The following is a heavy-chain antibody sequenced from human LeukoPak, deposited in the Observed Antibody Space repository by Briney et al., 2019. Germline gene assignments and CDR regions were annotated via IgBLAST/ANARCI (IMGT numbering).Heavy chain of an antibody. CDR3: ARASMYSSSWAAKALTPSDAFDI. CDR2: IYYSGST. J-gene: IGHJ3*02. Sequence: PSETLSLTCTVSGGSISSSSYYWGWIRQPPGKGLEWIGSIYYSGSTYYNPSLKSRVTISVDTSKNQFSLKLSSVTAADTAVYYCARASMYSSSWAAKALTPSDAFDIWGQGTMVTVSS. CDR1: GGSISSSSYY. D-gene: IGHD6-13*01. V-gene: IGHV4-39*07.